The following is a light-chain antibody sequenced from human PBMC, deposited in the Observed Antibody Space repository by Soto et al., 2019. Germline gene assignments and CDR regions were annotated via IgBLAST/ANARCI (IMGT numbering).Light chain of an antibody. Sequence: EIVLTQSPGTLSLSPGERATLSCKASQSVTSSYLAWYQQKPGQAPSLLIYGTSSRATGIPDRFSGSGSGTDFTLTISRLEPEDFVVYYCQQYGRSPTTFGQGTKVEIK. J-gene: IGKJ1*01. CDR1: QSVTSSY. CDR3: QQYGRSPTT. CDR2: GTS. V-gene: IGKV3-20*01.